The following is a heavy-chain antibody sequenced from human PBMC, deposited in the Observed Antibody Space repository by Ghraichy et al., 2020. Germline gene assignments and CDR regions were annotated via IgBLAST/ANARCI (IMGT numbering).Heavy chain of an antibody. CDR1: GFTISSDA. J-gene: IGHJ4*01. CDR2: IRGSGGST. CDR3: AKAVGATLGLVPPLPYFDV. Sequence: GGSLRLSCAASGFTISSDAMSWVRQPPGKGLEWVSAIRGSGGSTYYADPAKGRFNISRDNPKNTLYLLMNSPRAEATAVYYCAKAVGATLGLVPPLPYFDVWGQGTVVTGSS. D-gene: IGHD1-26*01. V-gene: IGHV3-23*01.